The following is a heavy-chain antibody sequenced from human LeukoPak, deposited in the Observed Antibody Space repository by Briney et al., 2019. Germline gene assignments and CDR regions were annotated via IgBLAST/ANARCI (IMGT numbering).Heavy chain of an antibody. J-gene: IGHJ4*02. Sequence: PSETLPLTCTVSGGSISTYYWSWIRQPPGKGLEWIGYIHYTGSTDYNPSLKSRVTISVDTSKNQFSLNLSSVTAADTAVYYCARGYYFDYWGQGTLVTVSS. CDR3: ARGYYFDY. CDR1: GGSISTYY. V-gene: IGHV4-59*01. CDR2: IHYTGST.